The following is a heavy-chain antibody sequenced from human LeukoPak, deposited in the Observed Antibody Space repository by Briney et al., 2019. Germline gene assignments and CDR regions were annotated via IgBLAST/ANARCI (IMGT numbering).Heavy chain of an antibody. V-gene: IGHV4-4*02. CDR3: ARGHSSSWYTFDY. D-gene: IGHD6-13*01. J-gene: IGHJ4*02. CDR2: INHSGST. Sequence: SETLSLTCAVSGGSISSSNWWSWVRQPPGKGLEWIGEINHSGSTNYNPSLKSRVTISVDTSKNQFSLKLSSVTAADTAVYYCARGHSSSWYTFDYWGQGTLVTVSS. CDR1: GGSISSSNW.